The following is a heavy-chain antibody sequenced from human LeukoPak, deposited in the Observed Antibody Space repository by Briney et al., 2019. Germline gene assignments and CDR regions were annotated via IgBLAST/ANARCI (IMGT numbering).Heavy chain of an antibody. D-gene: IGHD5-18*01. V-gene: IGHV6-1*01. Sequence: SQTLSLTCAISGDSVSSNSAAWNWIRQSPSRGLEWLGRTYYRSKWYNDYAVSVKSRITINPDASKNQFSLQLKFVTPEDTAVYYCAREVSYGPYYYYYYMDVWGKGTTVTVSS. CDR1: GDSVSSNSAA. CDR3: AREVSYGPYYYYYYMDV. CDR2: TYYRSKWYN. J-gene: IGHJ6*03.